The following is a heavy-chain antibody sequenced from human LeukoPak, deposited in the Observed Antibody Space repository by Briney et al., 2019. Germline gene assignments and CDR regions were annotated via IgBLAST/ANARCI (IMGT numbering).Heavy chain of an antibody. J-gene: IGHJ4*02. D-gene: IGHD2-2*01. CDR3: ARRGRYCSSTSCSFDY. Sequence: SETLSLTCTVSGGFISSSSYYWGWIRQPPGKGLEWIGSIYYSGSTYYNPSLKSRVTISVDTSKNQFSLKLSSVTAADTAVYYCARRGRYCSSTSCSFDYWGQGTLVTVSS. CDR1: GGFISSSSYY. CDR2: IYYSGST. V-gene: IGHV4-39*01.